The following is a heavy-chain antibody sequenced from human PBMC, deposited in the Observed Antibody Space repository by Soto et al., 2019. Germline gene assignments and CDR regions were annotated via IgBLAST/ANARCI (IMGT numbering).Heavy chain of an antibody. J-gene: IGHJ4*02. CDR2: INHSGST. CDR1: GGSFSGYY. D-gene: IGHD5-18*01. Sequence: QVQLQQWGAGLLKPSETLSLTCAVYGGSFSGYYWSWIRQPPGKGLEWIGEINHSGSTNYNPSLKSRVTISVDKSKNHFSLKLSSVTAADTAVYYCARGMEAMAVFDYWGQGTLVTVSS. V-gene: IGHV4-34*01. CDR3: ARGMEAMAVFDY.